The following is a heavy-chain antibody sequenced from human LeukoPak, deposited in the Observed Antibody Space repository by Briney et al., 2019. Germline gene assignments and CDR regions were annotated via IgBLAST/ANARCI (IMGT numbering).Heavy chain of an antibody. Sequence: PGGSLRLSCVASGFTFRSYDMSWVRQAPGKGLEWVSTISSSGGSTYYADSVRGRFTISRDNSKNTLYLQMNSLRAEDTAVYFCAKDLISIVVAPAASPSWGQGTLVTVSS. V-gene: IGHV3-23*01. D-gene: IGHD2-2*01. CDR1: GFTFRSYD. J-gene: IGHJ4*02. CDR3: AKDLISIVVAPAASPS. CDR2: ISSSGGST.